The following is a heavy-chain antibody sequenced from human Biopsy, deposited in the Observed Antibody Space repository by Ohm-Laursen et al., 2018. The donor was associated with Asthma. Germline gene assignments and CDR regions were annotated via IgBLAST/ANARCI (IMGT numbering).Heavy chain of an antibody. D-gene: IGHD1-26*01. CDR3: ARQKLVAAEGPFDM. V-gene: IGHV4-34*01. CDR2: TNERGVT. CDR1: PGSFSGFF. Sequence: GTLSLTCHVYPGSFSGFFWTWIRQSPGKGLEWIGETNERGVTNNNLSLKSRVTISVDTSKNQFSLQLRSVTAADTAVYYCARQKLVAAEGPFDMWGQGTMVSVSS. J-gene: IGHJ3*02.